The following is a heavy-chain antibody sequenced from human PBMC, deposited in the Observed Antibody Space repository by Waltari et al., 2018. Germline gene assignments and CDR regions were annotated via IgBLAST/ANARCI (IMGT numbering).Heavy chain of an antibody. CDR1: GCPISSSSYY. D-gene: IGHD1-26*01. V-gene: IGHV4-39*07. CDR2: IYYSGST. CDR3: ARDGSYYFGDAFDI. Sequence: QLQLQESGPGLVKPSETLSLTCTVPGCPISSSSYYWGWISPPPGKGLEWIGSIYYSGSTYYNPSLKSRVTISVDTSKNQFSLKLSSVTAADTAVYYCARDGSYYFGDAFDIWGQGTMVTVSS. J-gene: IGHJ3*02.